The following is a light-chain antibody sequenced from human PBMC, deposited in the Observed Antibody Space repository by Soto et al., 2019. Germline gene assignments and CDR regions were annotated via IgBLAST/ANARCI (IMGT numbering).Light chain of an antibody. CDR2: DVT. J-gene: IGLJ1*01. V-gene: IGLV2-14*01. CDR1: SSDVGGYNY. CDR3: CSYTTSNTRQIV. Sequence: HSALTKPASVNGAPGQSITISCTGTSSDVGGYNYVSWYQQQPGKAPKFMIYDVTNRPSGVSNRFSGSKSGNTASLTISGLQAEDEADYYCCSYTTSNTRQIVFGTGTKVTVL.